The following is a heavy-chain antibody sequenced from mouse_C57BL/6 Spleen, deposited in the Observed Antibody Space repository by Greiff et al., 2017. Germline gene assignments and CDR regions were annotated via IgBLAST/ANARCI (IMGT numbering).Heavy chain of an antibody. J-gene: IGHJ1*03. V-gene: IGHV1-53*01. D-gene: IGHD2-1*01. CDR3: ARSGRGNYVSWYFDV. CDR1: GYTFTSYW. CDR2: INPSNGGT. Sequence: QVQLQQPGTELVKPGASVKLSCKASGYTFTSYWMHWVKQRPGQGLEWIGNINPSNGGTNYNEKFKSKATLTVDKSSSTAYMQLSSLTSEDSAVYYCARSGRGNYVSWYFDVWGTGTTVTVSS.